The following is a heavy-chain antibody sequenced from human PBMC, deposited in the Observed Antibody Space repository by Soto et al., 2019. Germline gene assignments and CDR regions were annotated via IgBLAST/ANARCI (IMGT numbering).Heavy chain of an antibody. CDR1: GGSISSYY. V-gene: IGHV4-59*08. Sequence: QVQLQESGPGLVKPSETLSLTCTVSGGSISSYYWSWIRQPPGKGLEWIGYIYYSGSTNYNPSLKSGVTISVDTAKNQFSLKLSSVTAADTAVYYCATYYYGSGSYWADYYYMDVWGKGTTVTVSS. J-gene: IGHJ6*03. D-gene: IGHD3-10*01. CDR3: ATYYYGSGSYWADYYYMDV. CDR2: IYYSGST.